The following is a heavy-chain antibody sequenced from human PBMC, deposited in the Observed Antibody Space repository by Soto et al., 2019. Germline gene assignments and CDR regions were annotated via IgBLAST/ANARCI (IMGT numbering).Heavy chain of an antibody. CDR2: IYYSGST. CDR3: ARVGRFGHFDN. V-gene: IGHV4-31*03. D-gene: IGHD3-16*01. CDR1: GGSISSGGYY. Sequence: PSETLSLTCSVSGGSISSGGYYWSWIRQHPGKGLEWIGYIYYSGSTYYNPSLKSRLTISVDTSKNQFSLKLSSVTAADTAVYYCARVGRFGHFDNWGQGTLVTVSS. J-gene: IGHJ4*02.